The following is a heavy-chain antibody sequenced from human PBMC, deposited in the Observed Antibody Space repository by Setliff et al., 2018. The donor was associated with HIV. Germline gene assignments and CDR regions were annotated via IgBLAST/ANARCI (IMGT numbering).Heavy chain of an antibody. CDR2: IIPILGIA. CDR3: ATLYSGSHRSAFDI. D-gene: IGHD1-26*01. Sequence: ASVKVSCKASGGTVSSYAISWVRQAPGQGLEWMGGIIPILGIANYAQKFQGRVTITADKSTSTAYMELSSLRSEDTAVYYCATLYSGSHRSAFDIWGQGTMVTVSS. J-gene: IGHJ3*02. V-gene: IGHV1-69*10. CDR1: GGTVSSYA.